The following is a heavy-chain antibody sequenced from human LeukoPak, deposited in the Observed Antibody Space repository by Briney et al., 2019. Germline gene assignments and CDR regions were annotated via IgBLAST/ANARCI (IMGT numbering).Heavy chain of an antibody. V-gene: IGHV4-34*01. J-gene: IGHJ6*02. CDR1: GGSFSGYY. CDR2: INHSGST. D-gene: IGHD2-15*01. Sequence: SETLSLTCAVYGGSFSGYYWSWIRQPPGKGLEWIGEINHSGSTNYNPSLKSRVTISVDTSKNQFSLKLSSVTAADTAVYYCARCVLADSYYYYYGMDVWGQGTTVTVSS. CDR3: ARCVLADSYYYYYGMDV.